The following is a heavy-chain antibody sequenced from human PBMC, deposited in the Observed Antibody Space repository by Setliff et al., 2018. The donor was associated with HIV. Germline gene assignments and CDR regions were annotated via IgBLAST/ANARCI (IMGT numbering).Heavy chain of an antibody. J-gene: IGHJ4*02. V-gene: IGHV4-34*01. CDR1: GGSFSGYY. D-gene: IGHD3-10*01. CDR2: INHSGSG. Sequence: SETLSLTCALYGGSFSGYYWSWIRQPPGKGLEWIGEINHSGSGNYNPSLTSRVTISLDTSKNQFSLKLSSVTAADTAVYYCARGLQYYDSGSHSEDYWGQGTLVTVSS. CDR3: ARGLQYYDSGSHSEDY.